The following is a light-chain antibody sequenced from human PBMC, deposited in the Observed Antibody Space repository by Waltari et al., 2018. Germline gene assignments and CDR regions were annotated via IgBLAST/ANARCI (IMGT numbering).Light chain of an antibody. J-gene: IGLJ2*01. Sequence: QSVLTQPPSVSGAPGQRVTISCTGSGPNIVAGYEVHWYQQLPRAAPKLLISGSTSRPLGVPDRFFGSTSGTSASLAITGLQAEDEADYYCQSYDTSLRVVFGGGTKLTVL. CDR2: GST. CDR1: GPNIVAGYE. CDR3: QSYDTSLRVV. V-gene: IGLV1-40*01.